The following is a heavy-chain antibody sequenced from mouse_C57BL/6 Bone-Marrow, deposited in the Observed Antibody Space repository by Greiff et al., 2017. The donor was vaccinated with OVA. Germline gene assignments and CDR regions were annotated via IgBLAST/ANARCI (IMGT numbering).Heavy chain of an antibody. D-gene: IGHD3-1*01. Sequence: VQLQQSGAELVKPGASVKLSCKASGYTFTSYWMQWVKQRPGQGLEWIGEIDPSDSYTNYNQKFKGKATLTVDTSSSTAYMQLSSLTSEDSAVYYCARSGPFAYWGQGTLVTVSA. CDR2: IDPSDSYT. V-gene: IGHV1-50*01. J-gene: IGHJ3*01. CDR1: GYTFTSYW. CDR3: ARSGPFAY.